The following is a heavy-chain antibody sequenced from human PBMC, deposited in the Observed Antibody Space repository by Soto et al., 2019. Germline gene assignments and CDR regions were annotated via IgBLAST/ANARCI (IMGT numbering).Heavy chain of an antibody. CDR3: ARAIGPTLFDY. CDR2: IGTAGDT. V-gene: IGHV3-13*04. D-gene: IGHD3-22*01. Sequence: GGSLRLSCSASGFTFSIYDMHWVRQGPGKGLEWVSAIGTAGDTNYAGSVKGRFTISRENATNSLYLQMNSLRAGDTAIYFCARAIGPTLFDYWGQGTLVTVSS. CDR1: GFTFSIYD. J-gene: IGHJ4*02.